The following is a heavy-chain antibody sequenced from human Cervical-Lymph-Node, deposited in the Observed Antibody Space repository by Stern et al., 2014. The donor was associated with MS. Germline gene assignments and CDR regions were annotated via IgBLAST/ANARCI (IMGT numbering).Heavy chain of an antibody. Sequence: QVQLVESGAEVKKPGASVKVSCKASGYTFTTYYMHWVRQAPGQGLEWLGIINPTGGNTIYAQKFQGRVAMTRDPSPSTFYMVLCSLRSDDAAVYYWARRGSYGDYVSDYLDYWGQGTLVSVSS. CDR1: GYTFTTYY. CDR2: INPTGGNT. D-gene: IGHD4-17*01. CDR3: ARRGSYGDYVSDYLDY. J-gene: IGHJ4*02. V-gene: IGHV1-46*03.